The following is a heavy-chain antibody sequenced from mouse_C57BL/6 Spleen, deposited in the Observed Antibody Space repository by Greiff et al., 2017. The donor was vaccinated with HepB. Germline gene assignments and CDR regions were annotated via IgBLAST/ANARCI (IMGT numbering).Heavy chain of an antibody. CDR1: GYTFTSYT. CDR3: ARGFITTVVDY. V-gene: IGHV1-4*01. J-gene: IGHJ2*01. CDR2: INPSSGYT. Sequence: VKLVESGAELARPGASVKMSCKASGYTFTSYTMHWVKQRPGQGLEWIGYINPSSGYTKYNQKFKDKATLTADKSSSTAYMQLSSLTSEDSAVYYCARGFITTVVDYWGQGTTLTVSS. D-gene: IGHD1-1*01.